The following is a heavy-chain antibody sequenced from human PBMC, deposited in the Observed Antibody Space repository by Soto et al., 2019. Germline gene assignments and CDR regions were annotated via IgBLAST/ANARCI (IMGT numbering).Heavy chain of an antibody. D-gene: IGHD3-10*01. CDR2: ISYDGSNT. J-gene: IGHJ5*02. CDR3: AKDGRTRYGSGGNWFDP. V-gene: IGHV3-30*18. Sequence: QVQLVESGGGVVQPGRSLRLSCAASGFTFSSYGMHWVRQAPGKGLEWVAVISYDGSNTYYADSVKGRFTISRDNSKNTLYLQRNSLRAEDTAVYYCAKDGRTRYGSGGNWFDPWGQGTLVTVSS. CDR1: GFTFSSYG.